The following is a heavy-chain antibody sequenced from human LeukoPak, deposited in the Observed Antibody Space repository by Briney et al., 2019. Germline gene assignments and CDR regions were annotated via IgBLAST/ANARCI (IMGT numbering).Heavy chain of an antibody. CDR2: INHSGST. Sequence: PSETLSLTCAVYGGSFSGYYWSWIRQPPGKGLEWIGEINHSGSTNYNPSLKSRVTISVDTSKNQFSLKLSSVTAADTAVYYCASLRAKLRYFDWARYDAFDIWGQGTMVTVSS. J-gene: IGHJ3*02. CDR3: ASLRAKLRYFDWARYDAFDI. D-gene: IGHD3-9*01. CDR1: GGSFSGYY. V-gene: IGHV4-34*01.